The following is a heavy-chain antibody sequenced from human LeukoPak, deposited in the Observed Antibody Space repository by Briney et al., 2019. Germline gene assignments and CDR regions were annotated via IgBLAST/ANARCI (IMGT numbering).Heavy chain of an antibody. J-gene: IGHJ4*02. CDR2: ISYDGSNK. CDR3: ASIRWGELSDFDY. V-gene: IGHV3-30*04. CDR1: GFTFSSYA. D-gene: IGHD3-16*02. Sequence: TGGSLRLSCAASGFTFSSYAMHWVRQAPGKGLEWVAVISYDGSNKYYADSVKGRFTISRDNAKNSLYLQINSLRAEDTAVYYCASIRWGELSDFDYWGQGTLVTVSS.